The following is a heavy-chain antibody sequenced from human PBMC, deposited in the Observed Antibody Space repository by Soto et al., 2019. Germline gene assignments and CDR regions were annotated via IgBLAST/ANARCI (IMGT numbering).Heavy chain of an antibody. CDR1: GFSFSISP. V-gene: IGHV3-30-3*01. Sequence: GGSLRLSCAASGFSFSISPMHWVRQAPGRGPEWVALISYDGTNKFYADSVKGRFTISRDNSKSTLYLQVDSLRPEDAAVYYCARDPKTSGGQHWAFNYFDSWGQGTLVTVSS. CDR2: ISYDGTNK. D-gene: IGHD7-27*01. J-gene: IGHJ4*02. CDR3: ARDPKTSGGQHWAFNYFDS.